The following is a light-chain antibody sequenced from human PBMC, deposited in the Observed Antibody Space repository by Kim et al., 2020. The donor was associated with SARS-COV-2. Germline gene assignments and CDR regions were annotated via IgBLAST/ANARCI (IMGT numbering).Light chain of an antibody. J-gene: IGKJ1*01. CDR2: KVS. CDR3: LQDSHWPRT. CDR1: QSLVYSDGNTY. V-gene: IGKV2-30*01. Sequence: DVVLTQSPLSLSVTLGQPASISCRSSQSLVYSDGNTYLNWLQQEPGQYARRLIYKVSNRVSGVPDRFSGSGSGTYFTLKISRMEAADDGVYYYLQDSHWPRTFGQGTKVDIK.